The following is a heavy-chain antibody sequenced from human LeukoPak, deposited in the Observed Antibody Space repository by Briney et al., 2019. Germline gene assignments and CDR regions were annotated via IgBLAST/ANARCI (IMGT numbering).Heavy chain of an antibody. CDR2: INTKSGMT. CDR1: GYTFTGYD. D-gene: IGHD3-22*01. V-gene: IGHV1-8*03. CDR3: ARVDGSVDY. Sequence: GASVKVSCKASGYTFTGYDINWVRQATGQGLEWMGWINTKSGMTGHAQKFQGRISITKDTSITTVYMELSSLSSEDTAVYFCARVDGSVDYWGQGTLVTVSS. J-gene: IGHJ4*02.